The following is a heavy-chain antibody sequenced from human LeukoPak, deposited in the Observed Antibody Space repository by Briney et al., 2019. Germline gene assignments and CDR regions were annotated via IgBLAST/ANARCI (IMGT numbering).Heavy chain of an antibody. V-gene: IGHV3-NL1*01. CDR1: GFTFSSYG. Sequence: PGGSLRLSCAASGFTFSSYGMHWVRQAPGKRPEWVSGILNNDIGGNAYYADAVKGRFTISRDDSKSTLYLEMNSLRAEDTAMYYCVKEIKYVGATYLHSWGQGTLVTVSS. CDR2: ILNNDIGGNA. CDR3: VKEIKYVGATYLHS. D-gene: IGHD1-26*01. J-gene: IGHJ4*02.